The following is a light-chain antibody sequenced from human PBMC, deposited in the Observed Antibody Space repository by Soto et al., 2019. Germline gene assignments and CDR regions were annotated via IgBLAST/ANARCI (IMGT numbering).Light chain of an antibody. V-gene: IGLV1-40*01. CDR2: ANN. Sequence: QAVLTQPPSVSGAPGQRVTISCTGSSSNIGAGFDVHWYQQLPGKAPTLLIFANNNRPSGVPDRFSGSKSGTSASLAITGLQADDEADYYCQSYDSSLSGSRIFGGGTKLTVL. CDR1: SSNIGAGFD. J-gene: IGLJ2*01. CDR3: QSYDSSLSGSRI.